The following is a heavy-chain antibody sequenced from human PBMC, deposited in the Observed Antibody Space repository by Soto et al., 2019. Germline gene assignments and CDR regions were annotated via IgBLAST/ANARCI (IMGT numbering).Heavy chain of an antibody. CDR2: ISGSGGST. J-gene: IGHJ6*02. Sequence: GGSLRLSCAASGFTFSSYAMSWVRQAPGKGLEWVSAISGSGGSTYYADSVKGRFTISRDNSKNTLYLQMNSLRAEDTAVYYCAKDQGGITIFGVVIYYYGMDVWGQGTTVTVSS. CDR1: GFTFSSYA. V-gene: IGHV3-23*01. D-gene: IGHD3-3*01. CDR3: AKDQGGITIFGVVIYYYGMDV.